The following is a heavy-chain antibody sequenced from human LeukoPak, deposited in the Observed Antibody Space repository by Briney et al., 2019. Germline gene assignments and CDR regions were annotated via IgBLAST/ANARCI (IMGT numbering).Heavy chain of an antibody. CDR3: VRAIGGYNTHYYYYYGMDV. Sequence: GGSLRLSCAASGFTVSSNYMSWVRQAPGKGLEWVSVIYSGGSTYYADSVKGRFTISRDNSKNTLYLQMNSLRAEDTAVYYCVRAIGGYNTHYYYYYGMDVWGQGTTVTVSS. CDR2: IYSGGST. V-gene: IGHV3-66*01. CDR1: GFTVSSNY. J-gene: IGHJ6*02. D-gene: IGHD5-24*01.